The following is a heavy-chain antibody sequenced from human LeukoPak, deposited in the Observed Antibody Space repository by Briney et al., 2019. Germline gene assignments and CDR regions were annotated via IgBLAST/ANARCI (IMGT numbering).Heavy chain of an antibody. V-gene: IGHV1-69*04. CDR1: GYTFTTYG. CDR3: AREGRAHGSGIRYGMDV. D-gene: IGHD3-10*01. CDR2: IIPFLDTA. Sequence: SVKVSCKTSGYTFTTYGISWVRQAPGQGLEWMGRIIPFLDTADYTQRFRGRVTFTADKSARTAYTHLSSLRSEDTAVYYCAREGRAHGSGIRYGMDVWGQGTTVTVSS. J-gene: IGHJ6*02.